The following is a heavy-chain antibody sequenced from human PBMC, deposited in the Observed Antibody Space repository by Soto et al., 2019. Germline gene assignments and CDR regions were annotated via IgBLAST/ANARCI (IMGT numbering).Heavy chain of an antibody. CDR2: IYSSGST. CDR3: ARGRRWLQLSYFDY. V-gene: IGHV4-39*07. Sequence: PSETLSLTCTVSGDSVSSRHYYWGWIRQPPGKGLEWIGTIYSSGSTNDNPSLRSRVTISVDTSKNQFSLKLSSVTAADTAVYYCARGRRWLQLSYFDYWGQGTLVTVSS. D-gene: IGHD5-12*01. J-gene: IGHJ4*02. CDR1: GDSVSSRHYY.